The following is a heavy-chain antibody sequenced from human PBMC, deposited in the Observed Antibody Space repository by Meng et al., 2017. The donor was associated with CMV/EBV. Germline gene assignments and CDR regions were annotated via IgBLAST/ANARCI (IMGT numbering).Heavy chain of an antibody. CDR3: AREDRNGAQWDLTGDY. Sequence: GESLKISCAASGFTVSSNYMSWVRQAPGKGLEWVSVIYSCGSTYYADSVKGRFTISRDNSKNTLYLQMNSLRAEDTAVYYCAREDRNGAQWDLTGDYWGQGTLVTVSS. J-gene: IGHJ4*02. CDR1: GFTVSSNY. CDR2: IYSCGST. D-gene: IGHD1-26*01. V-gene: IGHV3-66*03.